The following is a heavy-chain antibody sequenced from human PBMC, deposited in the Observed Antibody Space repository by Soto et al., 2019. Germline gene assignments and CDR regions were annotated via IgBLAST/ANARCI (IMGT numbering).Heavy chain of an antibody. J-gene: IGHJ5*01. CDR2: IYKSTTT. Sequence: QVHLLESGPGLVKPSQTLSLTCSVSGDSISTVDYFWAWIRQPPGQALEYIGYIYKSTTTYYNPSFESLIALSLDTSKSQFSLNVTSVTAADTAVYFCARGRYCLTGRCFPNWFDSWGQGTLVTVSS. CDR1: GDSISTVDYF. D-gene: IGHD2-15*01. CDR3: ARGRYCLTGRCFPNWFDS. V-gene: IGHV4-30-4*01.